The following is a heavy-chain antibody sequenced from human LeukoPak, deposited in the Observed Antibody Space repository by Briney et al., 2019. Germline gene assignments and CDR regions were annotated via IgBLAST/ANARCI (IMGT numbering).Heavy chain of an antibody. CDR1: GGSISSSSYY. Sequence: PSETLSLTCTVSGGSISSSSYYWGWIRQPPGKGLEWIGSIYYSGSTYYNPSLKSRVTISVDTSKNQFSLKLSSVTAADTAVYYCARDISYDSSGPEWFDPWGQGTLVTVSS. CDR2: IYYSGST. V-gene: IGHV4-39*07. D-gene: IGHD3-22*01. CDR3: ARDISYDSSGPEWFDP. J-gene: IGHJ5*02.